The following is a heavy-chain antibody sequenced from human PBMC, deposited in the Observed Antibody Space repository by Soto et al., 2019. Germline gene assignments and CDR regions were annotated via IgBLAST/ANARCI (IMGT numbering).Heavy chain of an antibody. CDR3: ARDRSSGWPHYYYYGTDV. CDR2: IKQDGSEK. V-gene: IGHV3-7*03. CDR1: GFTFSSYW. D-gene: IGHD6-19*01. Sequence: GGSLTLSCAASGFTFSSYWMSWVRQAPGKGLEWVANIKQDGSEKYYVYSVKGRFTISRDNAKNSLYLQMNSLRAEDTAVYYCARDRSSGWPHYYYYGTDVWGQGTTVTVSS. J-gene: IGHJ6*02.